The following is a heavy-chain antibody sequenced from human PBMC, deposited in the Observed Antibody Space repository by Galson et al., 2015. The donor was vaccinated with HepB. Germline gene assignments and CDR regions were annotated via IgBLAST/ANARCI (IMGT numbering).Heavy chain of an antibody. CDR2: ISCDGSNR. Sequence: SLRLSCAASGFTFSSYGMHWVRQAPGRGLEWVAVISCDGSNRYYADSVEGRFTISRDNSKNTLYLIMNSLRAEDTAVYYCAKFSLIGGDDYCGHATLVTVSS. J-gene: IGHJ4*01. V-gene: IGHV3-30*18. CDR1: GFTFSSYG. CDR3: AKFSLIGGDDY. D-gene: IGHD3-3*01.